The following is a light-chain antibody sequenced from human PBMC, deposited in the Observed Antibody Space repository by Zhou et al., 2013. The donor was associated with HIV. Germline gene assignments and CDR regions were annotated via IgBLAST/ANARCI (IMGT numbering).Light chain of an antibody. Sequence: EIEVTQSPATLSVSPGERATLSCRSSQSVSTDLAWYQQRPGQPSRLLIYGAPPGPLVSQSGSVAVGLGQSSLSPSAACSLKMLLVYYCQQYKEWLYTFGQGTRLX. CDR1: QSVSTD. V-gene: IGKV3-15*01. CDR3: QQYKEWLYT. CDR2: GAP. J-gene: IGKJ2*01.